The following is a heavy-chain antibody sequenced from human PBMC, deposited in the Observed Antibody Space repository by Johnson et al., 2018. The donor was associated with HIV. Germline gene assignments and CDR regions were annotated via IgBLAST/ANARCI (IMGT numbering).Heavy chain of an antibody. CDR3: AKDRGSYYFYAFDI. V-gene: IGHV3-33*06. D-gene: IGHD1-26*01. J-gene: IGHJ3*02. Sequence: QVQLVESGGGVVQPGRSLRLSCAASGFTFSSYGIHWVRQAPGKGLEWVAVIWYDGSNKYYADSVKGRFTISRDNSKNTLYLQMNSLRVEDTAMYYCAKDRGSYYFYAFDIWGQGTMVTVSS. CDR1: GFTFSSYG. CDR2: IWYDGSNK.